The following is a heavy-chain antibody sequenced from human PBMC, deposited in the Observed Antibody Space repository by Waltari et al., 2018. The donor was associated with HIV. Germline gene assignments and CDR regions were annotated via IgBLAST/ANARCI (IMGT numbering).Heavy chain of an antibody. V-gene: IGHV3-49*03. Sequence: EVRLVESGGGFVQPGRSLRLSCTASGFTLDDYVMSWFRPAPGQGLAWVGFIRSKVSDGTTDYAASVKGRFIISRDDSKGIAFLQMNSLKTEDTAVYYCTRSYYYDNSGYYELAFDIWGPGTMVTVSS. J-gene: IGHJ3*02. CDR1: GFTLDDYV. CDR3: TRSYYYDNSGYYELAFDI. D-gene: IGHD3-22*01. CDR2: IRSKVSDGTT.